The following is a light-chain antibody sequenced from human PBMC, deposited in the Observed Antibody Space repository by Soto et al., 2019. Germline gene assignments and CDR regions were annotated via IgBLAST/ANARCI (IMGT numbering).Light chain of an antibody. J-gene: IGKJ4*01. V-gene: IGKV3D-15*01. CDR1: ENVGTN. Sequence: IVLTQSPATLSVSPGERVTLSCRASENVGTNLAWYQQRPGQPPRLLIYGSSTRATGISATFSGSGSRTEFTLTSSSLQSVDSAVYYCQQYNNWGLSFGGGTRVEIK. CDR2: GSS. CDR3: QQYNNWGLS.